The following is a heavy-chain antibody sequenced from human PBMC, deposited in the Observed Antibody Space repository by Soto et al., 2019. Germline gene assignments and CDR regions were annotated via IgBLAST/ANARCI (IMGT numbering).Heavy chain of an antibody. J-gene: IGHJ4*02. CDR1: GFTFSSYG. V-gene: IGHV3-30*03. D-gene: IGHD4-17*01. CDR2: ISYDGSNT. CDR3: ARDWDDYGDKFDY. Sequence: GGSLRLACVASGFTFSSYGMHWVRQAPGKGLEWVAIISYDGSNTYYADSVKGRFTISRDNSKNTLYLQMNSLRAEDTSVYYCARDWDDYGDKFDYWGQGTLVTVSS.